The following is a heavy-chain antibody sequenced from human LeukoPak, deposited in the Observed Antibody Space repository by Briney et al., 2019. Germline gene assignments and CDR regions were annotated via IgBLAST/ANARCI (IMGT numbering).Heavy chain of an antibody. CDR1: GYTFTGYY. V-gene: IGHV1-2*02. J-gene: IGHJ3*02. CDR2: INPNSGGT. CDR3: ARDVTTVTTLDAFDI. D-gene: IGHD4-17*01. Sequence: GASVKVSCKASGYTFTGYYMHWVRQAPGQGLEWMGWINPNSGGTNYAQKFQGRVTMTRDTSISTAYMELSRLRSDDTAVYYCARDVTTVTTLDAFDIWGQGTMVTVSS.